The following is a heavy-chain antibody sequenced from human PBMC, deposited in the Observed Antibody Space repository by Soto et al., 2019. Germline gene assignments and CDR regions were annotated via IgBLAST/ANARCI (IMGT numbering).Heavy chain of an antibody. Sequence: SETLSLTCAAYGGSFSGYYWSWIRQPPGKGLEWIGEINHSGSTNYNPSLKSRVTISVDTSKNQFSLKLSSVTAADTAVYYCARDPATVVTTDYYYYGMDVWGQGTTVTVSS. J-gene: IGHJ6*02. D-gene: IGHD3-22*01. CDR2: INHSGST. V-gene: IGHV4-34*01. CDR1: GGSFSGYY. CDR3: ARDPATVVTTDYYYYGMDV.